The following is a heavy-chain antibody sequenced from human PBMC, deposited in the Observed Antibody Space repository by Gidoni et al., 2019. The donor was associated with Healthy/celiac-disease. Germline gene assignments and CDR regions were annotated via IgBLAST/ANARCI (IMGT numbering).Heavy chain of an antibody. CDR3: ARDTILDPHPPGVDY. J-gene: IGHJ4*02. V-gene: IGHV4-38-2*02. CDR2: IYHSGST. D-gene: IGHD3-9*01. CDR1: GYSISSGYY. Sequence: QVQLQESGPGLVKPSETLSLTCTVSGYSISSGYYWGWIRQPPGKGLEWIGSIYHSGSTYYTPSLKSRVTISVDTSTTQFSLKLSAVTAADTAVYYCARDTILDPHPPGVDYWGQGTLVTVSS.